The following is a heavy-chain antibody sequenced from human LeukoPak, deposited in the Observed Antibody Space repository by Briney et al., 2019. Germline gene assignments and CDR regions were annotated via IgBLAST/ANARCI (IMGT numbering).Heavy chain of an antibody. Sequence: PGGSLRLSCAASGFTFSSYSMNWVRQAPGKGLEWVSYISSSSSTIYYADSVKGRFTISRDNSKNTLYLQMNSLRPEDTAVYYCAKDSRTYFKRLDPWGQGTLVTVSS. V-gene: IGHV3-48*01. D-gene: IGHD6-13*01. CDR3: AKDSRTYFKRLDP. J-gene: IGHJ5*02. CDR1: GFTFSSYS. CDR2: ISSSSSTI.